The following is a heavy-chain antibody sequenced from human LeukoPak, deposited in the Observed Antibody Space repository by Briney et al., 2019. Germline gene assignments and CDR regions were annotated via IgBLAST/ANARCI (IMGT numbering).Heavy chain of an antibody. Sequence: GGSLRLSCAASGFTVSSNSMSWVRQAPGKGLEWVSVLYSGGNTYYADSVKGRFTISRDNSKNTLYLQMNSLRTEDTAVYYCARDHTRFGYWGQGTLVTVSS. V-gene: IGHV3-53*01. D-gene: IGHD2-2*02. CDR1: GFTVSSNS. CDR3: ARDHTRFGY. J-gene: IGHJ4*02. CDR2: LYSGGNT.